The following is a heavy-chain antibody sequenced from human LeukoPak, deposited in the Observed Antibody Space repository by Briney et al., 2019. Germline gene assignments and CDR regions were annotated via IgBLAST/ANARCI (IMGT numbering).Heavy chain of an antibody. CDR1: GGTFSSYA. CDR2: IIPIFGTA. V-gene: IGHV1-69*06. Sequence: SVKVSCKASGGTFSSYAISWVRQAPGQGLEWMGGIIPIFGTANYAQKFQGRVTITADKSTSTAYMELSSLRSEDTAVYYCARDGSWYQTPITHFDYWGQGTLVTVSS. CDR3: ARDGSWYQTPITHFDY. D-gene: IGHD6-13*01. J-gene: IGHJ4*02.